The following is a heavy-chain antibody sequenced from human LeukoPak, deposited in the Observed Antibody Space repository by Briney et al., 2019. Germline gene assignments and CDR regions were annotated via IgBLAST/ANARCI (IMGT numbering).Heavy chain of an antibody. CDR1: GYTFTGYY. CDR3: ARAGPPRALYYYYMDV. CDR2: INPNSGGT. Sequence: APVKVSCKASGYTFTGYYMHWVRQAPGQGLEWMGWINPNSGGTNYAQKFQGRVTMTRDTSISTAYMELSSLRSEDTAVYYCARAGPPRALYYYYMDVWGKGTTVTVSS. J-gene: IGHJ6*03. V-gene: IGHV1-2*02.